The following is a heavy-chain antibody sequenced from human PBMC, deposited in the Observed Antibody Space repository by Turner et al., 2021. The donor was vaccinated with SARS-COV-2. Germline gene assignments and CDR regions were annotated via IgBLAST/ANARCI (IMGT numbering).Heavy chain of an antibody. V-gene: IGHV3-30*18. D-gene: IGHD5-18*01. CDR3: AKGYSYAYYYGLDV. J-gene: IGHJ6*02. Sequence: VQLVESGGGLVQPGRSLRLSCAASGFTFSSYAMHWVRQAPGKGLEWVAVISYDGSNKYYADSVKGRFTISRDNSKNTLYLQMNSLRAEDTAVYYCAKGYSYAYYYGLDVWGQGTTVTVSS. CDR2: ISYDGSNK. CDR1: GFTFSSYA.